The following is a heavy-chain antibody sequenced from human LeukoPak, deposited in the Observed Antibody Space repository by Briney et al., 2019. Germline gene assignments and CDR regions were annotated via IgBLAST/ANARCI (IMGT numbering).Heavy chain of an antibody. D-gene: IGHD2-2*01. Sequence: GGSLRLSCVASGFTFSKHWMSWVRQAPGKGLEWVAIVSFDGTNKYYADSVKGRFTISRDNSKDSVYLQMNSLRPEDTAVYYCARPSVPAALDCWGQGTLVTVSS. V-gene: IGHV3-30*03. CDR3: ARPSVPAALDC. CDR2: VSFDGTNK. J-gene: IGHJ4*02. CDR1: GFTFSKHW.